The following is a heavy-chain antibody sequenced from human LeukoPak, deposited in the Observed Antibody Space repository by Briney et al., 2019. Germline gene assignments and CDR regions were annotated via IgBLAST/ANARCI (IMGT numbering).Heavy chain of an antibody. D-gene: IGHD6-6*01. CDR2: MNPNSGNT. V-gene: IGHV1-8*01. J-gene: IGHJ4*02. Sequence: ASVKVSCKASGYTFTSYDINWVRQATGQGLEWMGWMNPNSGNTGYAQKFQGRVTMTRNTSISTAYMELSSLRSEDTAAYYCARARIAVSYFDYWGQGALVTVSS. CDR1: GYTFTSYD. CDR3: ARARIAVSYFDY.